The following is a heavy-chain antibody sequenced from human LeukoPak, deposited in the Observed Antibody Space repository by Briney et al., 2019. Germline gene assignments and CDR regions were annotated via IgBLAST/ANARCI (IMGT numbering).Heavy chain of an antibody. Sequence: SETLSLTCTVSGGSISSSSYYWGWIRQLPGKGLEWIGSIYYSGSTYYNPSLKSRVTISVDTSKNQFSLKLSSVTAADTAVYYCARVGHDYGDYDYYYYHMDVWGKGTTVTVSS. CDR1: GGSISSSSYY. J-gene: IGHJ6*03. D-gene: IGHD4-17*01. CDR2: IYYSGST. V-gene: IGHV4-39*07. CDR3: ARVGHDYGDYDYYYYHMDV.